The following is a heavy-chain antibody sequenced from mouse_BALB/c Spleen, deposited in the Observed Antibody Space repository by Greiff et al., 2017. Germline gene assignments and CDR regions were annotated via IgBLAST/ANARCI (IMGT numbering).Heavy chain of an antibody. V-gene: IGHV1-31*01. Sequence: DVKLVESGPELVKPGASVKISCKASGYSFTGYYMHWVKQSHVKSLEWIGRINPYNGATSYNQNFKDKASLTVDKSSSTAYMELHSLTSEDSAVYYCARDYYGSSYGYWGQGTTLTVSS. CDR3: ARDYYGSSYGY. CDR1: GYSFTGYY. J-gene: IGHJ2*01. D-gene: IGHD1-1*01. CDR2: INPYNGAT.